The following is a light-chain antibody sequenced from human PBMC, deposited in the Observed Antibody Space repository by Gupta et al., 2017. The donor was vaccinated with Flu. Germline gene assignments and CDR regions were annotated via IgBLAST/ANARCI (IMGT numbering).Light chain of an antibody. CDR1: QDISNY. Sequence: DIQMTQSPSSLSTSVGDRVTITCQASQDISNYVNWYQQKPGKAPKVLIHDASNLEPGVPSRFSGSGSGTDSTFTISSLQPEDFATYYCQQYDNVPPTFGQGTRLEIK. V-gene: IGKV1-33*01. J-gene: IGKJ5*01. CDR3: QQYDNVPPT. CDR2: DAS.